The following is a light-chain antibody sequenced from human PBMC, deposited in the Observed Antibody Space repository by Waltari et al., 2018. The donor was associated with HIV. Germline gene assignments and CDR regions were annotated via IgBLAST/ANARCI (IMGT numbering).Light chain of an antibody. V-gene: IGKV3-15*01. CDR2: GAS. Sequence: EIVMTQSPATLSLSPGERAILSCRASQSVASSLAWYQQKPGHAPRLLIYGASTRAAGIPGRFSGSGSGTEFTLTISSLQSEDSAIYFCHQYNSWPPRYTFGQGTKLEI. CDR1: QSVASS. J-gene: IGKJ2*01. CDR3: HQYNSWPPRYT.